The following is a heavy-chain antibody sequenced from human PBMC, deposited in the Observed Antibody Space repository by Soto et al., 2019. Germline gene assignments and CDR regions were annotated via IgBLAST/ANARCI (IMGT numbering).Heavy chain of an antibody. J-gene: IGHJ3*02. CDR1: GVTLSSYG. CDR2: ILYDGKNR. CDR3: ARDRQQWQVPTGGAFDI. Sequence: GETLSLSCAASGVTLSSYGLRWVRQPPGKGLEWLGIILYDGKNRDYSGPVKGRFTIARDNYKNTVYLQMISLRAEDTAVYYCARDRQQWQVPTGGAFDIWGQGTKVTVSS. V-gene: IGHV3-30*03. D-gene: IGHD6-19*01.